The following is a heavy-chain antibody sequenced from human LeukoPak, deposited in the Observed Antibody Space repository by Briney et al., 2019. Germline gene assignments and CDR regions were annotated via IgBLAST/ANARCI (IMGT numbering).Heavy chain of an antibody. Sequence: SVKVSCKASGGTFSSYAISWVRQAPGQGLEWMGGIIPIFGTANYAQKFQGRVTITADKSTSTAYMELSSLRSEDTAVYYCAKDLSRGSSSWYQYFQHWGQGTLVTVSS. CDR3: AKDLSRGSSSWYQYFQH. D-gene: IGHD6-13*01. J-gene: IGHJ1*01. CDR1: GGTFSSYA. V-gene: IGHV1-69*06. CDR2: IIPIFGTA.